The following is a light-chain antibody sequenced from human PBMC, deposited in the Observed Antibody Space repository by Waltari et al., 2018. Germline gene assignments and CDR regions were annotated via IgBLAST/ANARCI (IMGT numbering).Light chain of an antibody. J-gene: IGLJ1*01. CDR2: RNN. CDR3: STWDISLNTHV. Sequence: QAGLTQPPSVSKGLRQTATLTCTGNNNNVGTQGALCLQQHQGHPPKLLSYRNNNRPSAISERFSASRSGNTASLTITELQPEDEADYYCSTWDISLNTHVFGTGTKVTVL. V-gene: IGLV10-54*04. CDR1: NNNVGTQG.